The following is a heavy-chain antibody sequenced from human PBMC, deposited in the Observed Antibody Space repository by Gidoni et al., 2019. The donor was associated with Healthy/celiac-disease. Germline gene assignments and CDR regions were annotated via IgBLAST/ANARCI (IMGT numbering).Heavy chain of an antibody. CDR1: GGSISSSSYY. V-gene: IGHV4-39*01. CDR3: ARHVAYGSGWYGVDY. D-gene: IGHD6-19*01. Sequence: QLQLQESGPGLVKPSETLSLTCTVSGGSISSSSYYWGWIRQPPGKGLEWIGSIYYSGSTYYNPSLKSRVTISVDTSKNQFSLKLSSVTAADTAVYYCARHVAYGSGWYGVDYWGQGTLVTVSS. CDR2: IYYSGST. J-gene: IGHJ4*02.